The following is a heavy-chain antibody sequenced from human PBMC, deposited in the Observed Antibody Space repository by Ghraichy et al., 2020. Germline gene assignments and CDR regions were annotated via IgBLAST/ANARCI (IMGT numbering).Heavy chain of an antibody. D-gene: IGHD6-19*01. CDR2: FDPEDGET. Sequence: ASVKVSCKVSGYTLTELYIHWVRQAPGKGLEWMGGFDPEDGETIYAQKFQGRVTMTEDTATDTAYMELSSLRSEDTAVYYCATEGYLAVAVLDFWGQGTLVTVSS. V-gene: IGHV1-24*01. CDR1: GYTLTELY. J-gene: IGHJ4*02. CDR3: ATEGYLAVAVLDF.